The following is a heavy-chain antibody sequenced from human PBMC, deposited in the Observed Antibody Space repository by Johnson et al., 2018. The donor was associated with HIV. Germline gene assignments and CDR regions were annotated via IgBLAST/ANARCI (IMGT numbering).Heavy chain of an antibody. Sequence: VQLVESGGGLVQPGGSLRLSCAASGFTVSRNYMSWVRQAPGKGLEWVSVIYSGCSTYYADSVKGRFTITRDNSKNTLYLQMNSLRAEDTAVYYCANHGFSSSWDYDGFDIWGQGTMVTVSS. CDR3: ANHGFSSSWDYDGFDI. CDR1: GFTVSRNY. CDR2: IYSGCST. J-gene: IGHJ3*02. V-gene: IGHV3-66*01. D-gene: IGHD6-13*01.